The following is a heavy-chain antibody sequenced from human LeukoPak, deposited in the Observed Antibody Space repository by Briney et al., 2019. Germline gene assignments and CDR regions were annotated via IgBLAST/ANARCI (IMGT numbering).Heavy chain of an antibody. D-gene: IGHD4-17*01. CDR2: IYPGDPDT. CDR3: AIAGFYGDYDGNP. CDR1: GYSFTSYW. J-gene: IGHJ5*02. V-gene: IGHV5-51*01. Sequence: GESLKISFKGSGYSFTSYWIGWVRQMPGKGLEWMGIIYPGDPDTRYSPSFQGQVTISAEKSISTAYLQWSSLEASDTAMYYCAIAGFYGDYDGNPWGQGTLVTVSS.